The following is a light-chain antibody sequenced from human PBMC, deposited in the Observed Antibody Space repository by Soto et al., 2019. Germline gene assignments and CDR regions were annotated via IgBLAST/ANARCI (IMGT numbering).Light chain of an antibody. CDR1: QSTSSY. J-gene: IGKJ1*01. V-gene: IGKV1-39*01. CDR3: QQTYTTLGT. Sequence: DIQMTQSPSSLSASMGDRVTFTCHASQSTSSYLNWYQHKPGKAPKLLIYAASSLQSGVPSRFSGSGSGTDFTLTISSLQPEDSATYYCQQTYTTLGTFGQGTKVDIK. CDR2: AAS.